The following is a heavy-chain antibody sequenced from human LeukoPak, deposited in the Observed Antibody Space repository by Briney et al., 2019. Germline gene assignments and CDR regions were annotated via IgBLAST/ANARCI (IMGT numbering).Heavy chain of an antibody. V-gene: IGHV4-30-4*01. CDR2: IYYSGST. CDR1: GGSISSGDYY. J-gene: IGHJ5*02. Sequence: PSETLSLTCTVSGGSISSGDYYWSWIRQPPGKGLEWIGYIYYSGSTYYNPSLKSRVTISVDTSKSQFSLKLSSVTAADTAVYYCARAAGLWFGESSNWFDPWGQGTLVTVSS. D-gene: IGHD3-10*01. CDR3: ARAAGLWFGESSNWFDP.